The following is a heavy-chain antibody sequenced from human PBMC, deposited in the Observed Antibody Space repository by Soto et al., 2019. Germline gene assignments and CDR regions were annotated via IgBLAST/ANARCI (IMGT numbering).Heavy chain of an antibody. V-gene: IGHV4-34*01. CDR1: GGSFSGYY. CDR2: INHSGST. D-gene: IGHD3-10*01. J-gene: IGHJ6*03. Sequence: SETLSLTCAVYGGSFSGYYWSWIRQPPGKGLEWIGEINHSGSTNYNPSLKSRVTISVDTSKNQFSLKLSSVTAADTAVYYCARRAMVRGATYLPYYYYYMDVWGQGTTVTVSS. CDR3: ARRAMVRGATYLPYYYYYMDV.